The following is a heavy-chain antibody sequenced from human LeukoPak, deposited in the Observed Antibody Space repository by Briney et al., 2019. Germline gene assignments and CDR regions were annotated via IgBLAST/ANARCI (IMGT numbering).Heavy chain of an antibody. CDR1: GGYIITSGHY. J-gene: IGHJ5*02. CDR3: ARERSSSGGHNWFDP. Sequence: SETLSLTCTVSGGYIITSGHYWGWIRQPPGEGLEWIGSVYYTGVTSTNPFFRSRMSISVDTSKNQFSLNLTSVTAADAAVYYCARERSSSGGHNWFDPWGQGTLVTVSS. CDR2: VYYTGVT. D-gene: IGHD4-23*01. V-gene: IGHV4-39*07.